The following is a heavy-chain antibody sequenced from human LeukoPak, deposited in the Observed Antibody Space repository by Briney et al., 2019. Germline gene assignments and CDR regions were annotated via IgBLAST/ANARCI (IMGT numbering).Heavy chain of an antibody. CDR2: ISPSGAST. V-gene: IGHV1-46*01. J-gene: IGHJ4*02. CDR1: GYTFTNYY. Sequence: ASVKVSCKASGYTFTNYYMHWVRQAPGQGLEWMGIISPSGASTSYAQKFQGRVTMTRDTSTSTVYMELSSLRSEDTAVYYCTRGGYGGPRVAFDYWGQGTLVTVSS. CDR3: TRGGYGGPRVAFDY. D-gene: IGHD1-1*01.